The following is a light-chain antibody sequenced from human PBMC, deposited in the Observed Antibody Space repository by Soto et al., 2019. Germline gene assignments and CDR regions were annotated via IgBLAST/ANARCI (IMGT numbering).Light chain of an antibody. CDR2: RNN. Sequence: QSVLTQPPSASGTPGQRVTISCSGSSSNIGSNYVYWYQQLPGTAPKLLIYRNNQRPSGVPDRFSGSKSGTSASLAISGLRSEDEAGYYCAAWDDSLSGPNWVFGGGTKLTVL. V-gene: IGLV1-47*01. CDR3: AAWDDSLSGPNWV. CDR1: SSNIGSNY. J-gene: IGLJ3*02.